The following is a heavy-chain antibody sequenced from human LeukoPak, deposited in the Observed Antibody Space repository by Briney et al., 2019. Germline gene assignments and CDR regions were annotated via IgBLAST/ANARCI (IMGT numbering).Heavy chain of an antibody. CDR2: ISSSSSYI. Sequence: GGSLRLSCAASGFTFSSYSMNWVRQAPGKGLEWVSSISSSSSYIYYADSVKGRFTISRDNAKNSLYLQMNSLRAEDTAVYYCALTDYGSGSDIDYWGQGTLVTVSS. D-gene: IGHD3-10*01. V-gene: IGHV3-21*01. J-gene: IGHJ4*02. CDR1: GFTFSSYS. CDR3: ALTDYGSGSDIDY.